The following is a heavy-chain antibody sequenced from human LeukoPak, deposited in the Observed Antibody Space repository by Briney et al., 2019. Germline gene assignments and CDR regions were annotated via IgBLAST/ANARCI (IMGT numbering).Heavy chain of an antibody. Sequence: GGSLRLSCAASGFTFSSYAMSWVRQAPGKGLGWVSAISGSGGSTYYADSVKGRSTISRDNSKNTLYLQMNSLRAEDTAVYYCAKDYDILTGYPYDAFDIWGQGTMVTVSS. J-gene: IGHJ3*02. D-gene: IGHD3-9*01. CDR3: AKDYDILTGYPYDAFDI. CDR1: GFTFSSYA. CDR2: ISGSGGST. V-gene: IGHV3-23*01.